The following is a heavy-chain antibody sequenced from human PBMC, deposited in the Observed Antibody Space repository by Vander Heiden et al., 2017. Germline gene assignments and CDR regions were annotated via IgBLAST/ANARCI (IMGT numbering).Heavy chain of an antibody. D-gene: IGHD2-8*01. CDR2: ISFDGSNK. V-gene: IGHV3-30*18. CDR1: GFPFTTYG. Sequence: QVRLVESGGGVVQPGRSLRPSCACSGFPFTTYGIHWVRQAPGKGLEWVAIISFDGSNKYYADSVQGRFIISRDNARSTVDLQMNSLRPEDTAVYFCAKELINSWSLFDTWSQGTLVTVSS. J-gene: IGHJ4*02. CDR3: AKELINSWSLFDT.